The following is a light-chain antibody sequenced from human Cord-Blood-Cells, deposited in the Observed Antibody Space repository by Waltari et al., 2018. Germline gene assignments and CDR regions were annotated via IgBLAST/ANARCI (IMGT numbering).Light chain of an antibody. CDR2: EVS. CDR1: RSDVGGYNY. V-gene: IGLV2-8*01. J-gene: IGLJ1*01. Sequence: QSALTQPPSASGSPGQSVTITCTGTRSDVGGYNYVSWYQQHPGKAPKLMIYEVSQRPSGGPARFSGSTSANTASLIVSGRQAEDDADYYCSPYAGSNTYVFGTGTKVTVL. CDR3: SPYAGSNTYV.